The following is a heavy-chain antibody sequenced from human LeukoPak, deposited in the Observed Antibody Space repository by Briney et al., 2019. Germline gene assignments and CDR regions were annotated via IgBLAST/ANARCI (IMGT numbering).Heavy chain of an antibody. CDR1: GDSISSYY. J-gene: IGHJ4*02. Sequence: KTSETLSLTCTVSGDSISSYYWGWIRQPPGKGLEWIGYIYYSGSTNYNPSLKSRVTISVDTSKNQFSLKLSSVTAADTAVYYCARRLYDILTGNYYFDYWGQGTLVTVSS. V-gene: IGHV4-59*01. CDR3: ARRLYDILTGNYYFDY. CDR2: IYYSGST. D-gene: IGHD3-9*01.